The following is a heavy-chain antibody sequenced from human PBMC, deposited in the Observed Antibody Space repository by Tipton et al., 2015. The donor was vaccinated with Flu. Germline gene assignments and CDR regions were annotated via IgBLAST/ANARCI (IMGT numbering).Heavy chain of an antibody. CDR1: DYSISSGYY. J-gene: IGHJ5*01. Sequence: LRLSCAVSDYSISSGYYWGWIRQPPGKGLEWIGCISHTGRTYYNPSLKSRVTMSLPRSKNQFSLRLTSVTAADTAVYFCARRTFSNYVSEPKNWFDFWGQGTLVTVSS. CDR3: ARRTFSNYVSEPKNWFDF. CDR2: ISHTGRT. V-gene: IGHV4-38-2*01. D-gene: IGHD4-11*01.